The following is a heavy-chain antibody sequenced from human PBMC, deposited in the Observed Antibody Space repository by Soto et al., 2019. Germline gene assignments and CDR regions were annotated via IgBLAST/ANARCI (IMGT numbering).Heavy chain of an antibody. CDR2: IYYSGST. CDR3: ARSLKAAAGIDY. J-gene: IGHJ4*01. Sequence: SETLSLTCTVSGGSISSYYWSWIRQPPGKGLEWIGYIYYSGSTNYNPSLKSRVTISVDTSKNQFSLKLSSVTAADTAVYYCARSLKAAAGIDYWGQGTLVTVSS. V-gene: IGHV4-59*01. CDR1: GGSISSYY. D-gene: IGHD6-13*01.